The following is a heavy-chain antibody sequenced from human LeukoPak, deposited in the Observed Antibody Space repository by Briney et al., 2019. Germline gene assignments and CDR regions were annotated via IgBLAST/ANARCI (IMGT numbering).Heavy chain of an antibody. J-gene: IGHJ4*02. V-gene: IGHV4-39*07. CDR3: ARTYYSDTSGYYAFDY. CDR1: GGSLSEFY. CDR2: IYYSGST. Sequence: SETLSLTCAVSGGSLSEFYWNWIRQPPGKGLEWIGSIYYSGSTYYNPSLKSRVTISVDTSKNQFSLRLSSVTAADTAVYYCARTYYSDTSGYYAFDYWGQGTLVTVSS. D-gene: IGHD3-22*01.